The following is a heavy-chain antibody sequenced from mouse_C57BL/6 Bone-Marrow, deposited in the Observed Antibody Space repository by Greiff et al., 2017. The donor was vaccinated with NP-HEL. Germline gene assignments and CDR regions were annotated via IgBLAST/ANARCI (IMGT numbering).Heavy chain of an antibody. CDR3: AKNSPNWDYFDY. CDR2: IWRGGST. V-gene: IGHV2-5*01. Sequence: VKLMESGPGLVQPSQSLSIPCTVSGFSLTSYGVHWVRQSPGKGLEWLGVIWRGGSTDYNAAFMSRLSITKDNSKSQVFFKMNSLQADDTAIYYCAKNSPNWDYFDYWGQGTTLTVSS. J-gene: IGHJ2*01. CDR1: GFSLTSYG. D-gene: IGHD4-1*02.